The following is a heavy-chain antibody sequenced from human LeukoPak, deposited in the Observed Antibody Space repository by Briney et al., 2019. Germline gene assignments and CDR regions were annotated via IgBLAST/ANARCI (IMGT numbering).Heavy chain of an antibody. D-gene: IGHD1-26*01. CDR2: IRYDGSKK. V-gene: IGHV3-30*02. CDR3: AKDSLYGGSYGPPDY. J-gene: IGHJ4*02. CDR1: GFTFNSYA. Sequence: PGGSLRLSCAASGFTFNSYAMHWFRQAPGKGLEWVALIRYDGSKKYYADSVKGRFTISRDNSKNTLYLQMNSLRPEDTALYYCAKDSLYGGSYGPPDYWGQGTLVTVSS.